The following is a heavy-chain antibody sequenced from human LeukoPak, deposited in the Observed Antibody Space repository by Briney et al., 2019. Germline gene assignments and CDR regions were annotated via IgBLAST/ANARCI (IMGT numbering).Heavy chain of an antibody. CDR3: AREACSTYGSGSYCPFDY. Sequence: SETLSLTCTVSGGSISSYYWSWIRQPPGKGLEWIGYIYYSGSTNYNPSLKSRVTISVDTSKNQFSLKPSSVTAADTAVYYCAREACSTYGSGSYCPFDYWGQGTLVTVSS. V-gene: IGHV4-59*01. CDR1: GGSISSYY. D-gene: IGHD3-10*01. J-gene: IGHJ4*02. CDR2: IYYSGST.